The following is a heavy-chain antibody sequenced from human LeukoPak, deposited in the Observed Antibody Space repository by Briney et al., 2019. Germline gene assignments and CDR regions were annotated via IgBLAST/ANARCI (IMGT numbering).Heavy chain of an antibody. Sequence: GASVKVSCKASGYTFTSYDINWVRQAPGQGLEWMGWMKPNSGNTGYAQKFQGRVTITRNTSISTAYMELSSLRSEDTAVYYCARGWRWLQLLFDYWGQGTLVTVSS. CDR2: MKPNSGNT. CDR3: ARGWRWLQLLFDY. V-gene: IGHV1-8*03. D-gene: IGHD5-24*01. CDR1: GYTFTSYD. J-gene: IGHJ4*02.